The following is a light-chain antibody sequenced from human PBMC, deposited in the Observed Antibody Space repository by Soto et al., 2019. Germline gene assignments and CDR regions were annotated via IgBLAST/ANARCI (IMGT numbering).Light chain of an antibody. CDR3: GVWDSALSLWL. CDR1: GSNTGNNF. CDR2: DTN. Sequence: QSVLTQPPSVSAAPGQKVTISCSGGGSNTGNNFVSWYQQFPQTAPKLLIYDTNNRPSGIPDRFSGSKSGTSATLDIARLQTADEADYYCGVWDSALSLWLFGGGTKVTVL. V-gene: IGLV1-51*01. J-gene: IGLJ3*02.